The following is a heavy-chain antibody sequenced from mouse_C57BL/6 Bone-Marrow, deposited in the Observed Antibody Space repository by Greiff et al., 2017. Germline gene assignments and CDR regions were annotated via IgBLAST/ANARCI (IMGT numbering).Heavy chain of an antibody. CDR2: LYPGGGYT. Sequence: VQLQQSGAELVRPGTSVKMSCKASGYTFTNYWIGWAKQRPGHGLEWIGDLYPGGGYTNYNEKFKGKATLTADKSSSTAYMQFSSLTSEDSGVYYCARSNWGFDDWGEGTTLTVSS. CDR3: ARSNWGFDD. CDR1: GYTFTNYW. D-gene: IGHD4-1*01. V-gene: IGHV1-63*01. J-gene: IGHJ2*01.